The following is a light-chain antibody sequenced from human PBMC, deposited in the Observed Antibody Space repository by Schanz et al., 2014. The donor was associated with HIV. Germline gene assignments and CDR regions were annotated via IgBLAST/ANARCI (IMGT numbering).Light chain of an antibody. J-gene: IGLJ2*01. V-gene: IGLV2-14*02. CDR3: SSYAGSKHWL. CDR1: NSDVGSYNL. CDR2: EVI. Sequence: QSALTQPASVSGSPGQSITISCTGANSDVGSYNLLSWYQQHPGKAPKLIIYEVIKRPSGVSNRFSGSKSGNTASLTVSGLQAEDEADYYCSSYAGSKHWLFGGGTKVTVL.